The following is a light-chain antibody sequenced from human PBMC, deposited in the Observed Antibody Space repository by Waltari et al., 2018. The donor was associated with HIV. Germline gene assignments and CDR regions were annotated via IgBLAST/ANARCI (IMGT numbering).Light chain of an antibody. Sequence: QSALTQPASVSGSPGQSITVSCTGTSSDVGAYDFVSCYQQTPGTAPKLVIYEVSYRPSGISNRFSGSKSGNTASLTISGLQTEDEADYYCSSFTTSNYLLFGGGTKVTVL. CDR2: EVS. J-gene: IGLJ2*01. CDR3: SSFTTSNYLL. CDR1: SSDVGAYDF. V-gene: IGLV2-14*01.